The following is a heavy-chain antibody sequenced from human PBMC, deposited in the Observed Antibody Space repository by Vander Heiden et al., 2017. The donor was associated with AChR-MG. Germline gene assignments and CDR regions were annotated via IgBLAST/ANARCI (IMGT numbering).Heavy chain of an antibody. Sequence: QVQLVESAGGVVQHGRSLRPSCAASGFTFISYAMHWVRQAPGKGLEWVAVISYDGSNKYYADSVKGRFTISRDNSKNTLYLQMNSRRAEDTAVYYCARGNYGSGSYLIEYYFDYWGQGTLVTVSS. J-gene: IGHJ4*02. CDR1: GFTFISYA. CDR2: ISYDGSNK. CDR3: ARGNYGSGSYLIEYYFDY. D-gene: IGHD3-10*01. V-gene: IGHV3-30-3*01.